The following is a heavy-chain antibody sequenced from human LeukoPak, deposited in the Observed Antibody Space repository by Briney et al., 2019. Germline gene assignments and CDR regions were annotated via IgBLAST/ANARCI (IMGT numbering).Heavy chain of an antibody. CDR3: ARRATMLAGGYFDY. V-gene: IGHV4-4*09. CDR1: GGSISSYY. Sequence: SETLSPTCTVSGGSISSYYWSWIRQTPGKGLEWIGYIYASGSTTYNPSLKSRVTISIDTSKNQFSLKLSSVTAADTAVYYCARRATMLAGGYFDYWGQGTLVSVSS. J-gene: IGHJ4*02. CDR2: IYASGST. D-gene: IGHD5-12*01.